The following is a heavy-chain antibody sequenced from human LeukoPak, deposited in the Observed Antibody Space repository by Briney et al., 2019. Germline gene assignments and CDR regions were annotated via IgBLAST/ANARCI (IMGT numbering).Heavy chain of an antibody. Sequence: QSGGSLRLSCAASGFTFSSYAMSWVRQAPGKGLEWDSAISGSGGSTYYADSVKGRFTISRDNSKNTLYLQMNSLRAEDTAVYYCAKARPGDYCSSTSCYLKWPYYYYYGMDVWGQGTTVTVSS. CDR1: GFTFSSYA. D-gene: IGHD2-2*01. CDR2: ISGSGGST. J-gene: IGHJ6*02. V-gene: IGHV3-23*01. CDR3: AKARPGDYCSSTSCYLKWPYYYYYGMDV.